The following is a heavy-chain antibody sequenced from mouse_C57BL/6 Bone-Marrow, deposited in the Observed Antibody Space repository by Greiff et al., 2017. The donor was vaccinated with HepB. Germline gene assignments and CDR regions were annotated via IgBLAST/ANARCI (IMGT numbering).Heavy chain of an antibody. V-gene: IGHV10-1*01. J-gene: IGHJ4*01. CDR3: VRHVGYDYDGVGAMDY. D-gene: IGHD2-4*01. CDR2: IRSKSNNYAT. Sequence: DVQLVESGGGLVQPKGSLKLSCAASGFSFNTYAMNWVRQAPGKGLEWVARIRSKSNNYATYYADSVKDRFTISRDDSESMLYLQMNNLKTEDTAMYYCVRHVGYDYDGVGAMDYWGQGTSVTVSS. CDR1: GFSFNTYA.